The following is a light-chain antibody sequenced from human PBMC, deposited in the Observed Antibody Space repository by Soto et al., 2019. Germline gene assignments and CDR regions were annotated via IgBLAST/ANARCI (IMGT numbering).Light chain of an antibody. Sequence: EIVMTQSPATLSVSPEERATLSCRARQIISSSLAWYQQKPGQAPSLLIYGASTRATGIPARFSGSGSGTEFTLTISSLQSEDFAVYYCPQYHNWPPRYTFGQGTKLEIK. J-gene: IGKJ2*01. CDR1: QIISSS. V-gene: IGKV3-15*01. CDR3: PQYHNWPPRYT. CDR2: GAS.